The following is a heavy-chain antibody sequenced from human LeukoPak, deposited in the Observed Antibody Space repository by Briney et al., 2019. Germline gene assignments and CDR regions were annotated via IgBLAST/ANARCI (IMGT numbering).Heavy chain of an antibody. J-gene: IGHJ4*02. CDR3: ARDSYRAPEY. D-gene: IGHD1-14*01. CDR2: ISQDGGEK. Sequence: GGSLRLSCAASGFTFSNYWMNWVRQAPGKGLEWVAHISQDGGEKYYADSVKGRFTISRDNTKNSLFLHAHSLRAEDTAVYYCARDSYRAPEYWGQGALVTVSS. V-gene: IGHV3-7*01. CDR1: GFTFSNYW.